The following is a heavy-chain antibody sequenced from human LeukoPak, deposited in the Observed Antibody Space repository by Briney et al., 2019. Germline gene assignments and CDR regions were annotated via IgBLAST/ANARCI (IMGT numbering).Heavy chain of an antibody. J-gene: IGHJ4*02. CDR2: INPNSGNT. V-gene: IGHV1-8*03. CDR1: GYTFTGYY. CDR3: ARHDFWSGYYSH. D-gene: IGHD3-3*01. Sequence: WASVKVSCKASGYTFTGYYMHWVRQAPGQGLEWMGWINPNSGNTGYAQKFRGRVTITRNTSISTAYMELSSLRSEDTAVYYCARHDFWSGYYSHWGQGTLVTVSS.